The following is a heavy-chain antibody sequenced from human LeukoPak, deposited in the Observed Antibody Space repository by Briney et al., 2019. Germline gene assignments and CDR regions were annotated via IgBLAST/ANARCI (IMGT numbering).Heavy chain of an antibody. CDR1: GFTFSSYA. Sequence: GGSLRLSCAASGFTFSSYAMSWVRQAPGKGLEWVSSISGSGRSAYYADSVKRRFAISRDNSKNTLYLQMNSLTAEDAAVYYCAGELSGGFRGIYEYWGQGTLVTVSS. CDR3: AGELSGGFRGIYEY. J-gene: IGHJ4*02. D-gene: IGHD3-10*01. V-gene: IGHV3-23*01. CDR2: ISGSGRSA.